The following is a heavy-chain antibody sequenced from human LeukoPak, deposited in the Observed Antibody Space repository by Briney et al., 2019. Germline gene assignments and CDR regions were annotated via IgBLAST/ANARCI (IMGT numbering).Heavy chain of an antibody. V-gene: IGHV1-69*13. Sequence: SVTVSCKASGGTFSSYAISWVRQAPGQGLEWMGGIIPIFGTANYAQKFQGRVTITADESTSTAYMELSSLRSEDTAVYYCARVDSSGYYSADYWGQGTLVTVSS. J-gene: IGHJ4*02. D-gene: IGHD3-22*01. CDR1: GGTFSSYA. CDR3: ARVDSSGYYSADY. CDR2: IIPIFGTA.